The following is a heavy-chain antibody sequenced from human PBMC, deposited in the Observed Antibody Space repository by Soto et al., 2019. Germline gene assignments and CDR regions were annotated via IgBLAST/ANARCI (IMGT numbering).Heavy chain of an antibody. CDR2: TYYRSKWYN. V-gene: IGHV6-1*01. D-gene: IGHD1-26*01. CDR1: GDSVSSNSAA. Sequence: PSQTLSLTCAISGDSVSSNSAAWNWIRQSPSRGLEWLGRTYYRSKWYNDYAVSVKSRITINPDTSKNQFSLQLNSVTPEDTAVYYCASGRSVGRGSRTMDWFDPWGQGTLVTVSS. J-gene: IGHJ5*02. CDR3: ASGRSVGRGSRTMDWFDP.